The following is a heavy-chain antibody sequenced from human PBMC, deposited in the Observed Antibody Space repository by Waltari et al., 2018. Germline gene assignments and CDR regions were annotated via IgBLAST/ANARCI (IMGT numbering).Heavy chain of an antibody. V-gene: IGHV3-23*01. CDR3: ANWPHFDY. J-gene: IGHJ4*02. CDR1: GFTFSSYA. CDR2: IRGSGGRQ. Sequence: EVQLLESGGGLVQSGGSLRLSCAASGFTFSSYAMSWFRQAPGKGLEWVSAIRGSGGRQYSADSVKGRFTISRDNSKNTLYLQMNSLRAEDTAVYYCANWPHFDYWGQGTLVTVSS.